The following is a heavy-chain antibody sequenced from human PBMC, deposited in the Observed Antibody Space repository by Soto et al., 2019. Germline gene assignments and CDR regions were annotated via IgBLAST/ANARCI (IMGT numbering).Heavy chain of an antibody. CDR2: ISGTGGRT. Sequence: EVQLLESGGGLVQPGGSLRLSCAASGFTFINYAMNWVRQAPGKGLEWVSAISGTGGRTDYADSGKGRFTIARDNSKNTLYLQRNSLRAEDTAVYYCAKDRVSRAKTSLLPDAFDLWGQGTMVTVSS. D-gene: IGHD2-15*01. CDR3: AKDRVSRAKTSLLPDAFDL. CDR1: GFTFINYA. J-gene: IGHJ3*01. V-gene: IGHV3-23*01.